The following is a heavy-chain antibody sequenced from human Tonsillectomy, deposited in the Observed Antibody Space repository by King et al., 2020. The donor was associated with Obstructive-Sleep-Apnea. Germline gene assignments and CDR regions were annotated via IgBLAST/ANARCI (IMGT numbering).Heavy chain of an antibody. V-gene: IGHV4-59*01. D-gene: IGHD1-26*01. CDR2: IYYSGST. J-gene: IGHJ4*02. CDR3: ARWGSYSGSYFFDY. CDR1: GGSISSYY. Sequence: VQLQESGPGLVKPSETLSLTCTVSGGSISSYYWSWLRQPPGKGLEWIGYIYYSGSTNYNPSLKSRVTISVDTSKNQFSLKLSSVTAADTAVYYCARWGSYSGSYFFDYWGQGTLVTVSS.